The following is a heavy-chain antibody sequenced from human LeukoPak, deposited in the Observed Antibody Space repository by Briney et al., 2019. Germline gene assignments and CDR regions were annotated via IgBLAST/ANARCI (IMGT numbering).Heavy chain of an antibody. J-gene: IGHJ5*02. Sequence: PSETLSLTCAVYGGSFSGYYWSWIRQPPGKGLEWIGYIYYSGSTNYNPSLKSRVTISVDTSKNQFSLKLSSVTAADTAVYYCARTYYDILTGYYIGNWFDPWGQGALVTVSS. CDR1: GGSFSGYY. V-gene: IGHV4-59*01. CDR3: ARTYYDILTGYYIGNWFDP. CDR2: IYYSGST. D-gene: IGHD3-9*01.